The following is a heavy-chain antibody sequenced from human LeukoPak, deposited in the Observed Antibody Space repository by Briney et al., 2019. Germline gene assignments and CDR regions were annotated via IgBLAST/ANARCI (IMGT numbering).Heavy chain of an antibody. CDR1: GFTFSSYW. V-gene: IGHV3-7*01. CDR3: ARDPYSGTYGDTYYYYMDV. Sequence: GGSLRLSCAASGFTFSSYWMSWVRQAPGKGLEWVANIKQDGSEKYYVDSVKGRFTIPRDNARNSLYLQMNSLRAEDTAVYYCARDPYSGTYGDTYYYYMDVWGKGTTVTISS. CDR2: IKQDGSEK. J-gene: IGHJ6*03. D-gene: IGHD1-26*01.